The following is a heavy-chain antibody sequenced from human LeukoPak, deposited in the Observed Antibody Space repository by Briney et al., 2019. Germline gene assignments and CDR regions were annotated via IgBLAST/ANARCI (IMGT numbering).Heavy chain of an antibody. CDR2: IIPILGIA. V-gene: IGHV1-69*04. Sequence: ASVKVSCKASGGTFSSYAISWVRQAPGQGLEWMGRIIPILGIANYAQKFQGRVTITADKSTSTAYMELSSLRSEDTAVYYCARHSGSPVHHYYGMDVWGQGTTVTVSS. J-gene: IGHJ6*02. D-gene: IGHD1-26*01. CDR1: GGTFSSYA. CDR3: ARHSGSPVHHYYGMDV.